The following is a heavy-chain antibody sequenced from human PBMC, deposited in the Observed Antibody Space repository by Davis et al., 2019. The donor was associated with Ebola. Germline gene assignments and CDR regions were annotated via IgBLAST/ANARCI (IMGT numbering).Heavy chain of an antibody. CDR2: TYYRSKWYN. J-gene: IGHJ4*02. CDR1: GDSVSSNSAA. Sequence: SQTLSLTCAISGDSVSSNSAAWNWIRQSPSRGLEWLGRTYYRSKWYNDYAVSVKSRITFNSDTSKNQFSLQLNSVTPEDTAVYYCAREIKDIVVVVAATFGGFDYWGQGTLVTVSS. D-gene: IGHD2-15*01. CDR3: AREIKDIVVVVAATFGGFDY. V-gene: IGHV6-1*01.